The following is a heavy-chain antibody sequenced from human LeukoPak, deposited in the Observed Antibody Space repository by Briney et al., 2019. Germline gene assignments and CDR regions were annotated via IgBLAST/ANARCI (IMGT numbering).Heavy chain of an antibody. Sequence: PGGSLRLSCAASGFTFSSYGMHWVRQAPGKGLEWVAFIRYDGSNKYYADSVKGRFTISRDNSKNTLYLQMNSLRAEDTAVYYCAKDDDFWSGYYPHFDYWGQGTLVTVSS. D-gene: IGHD3-3*01. J-gene: IGHJ4*02. CDR3: AKDDDFWSGYYPHFDY. CDR1: GFTFSSYG. CDR2: IRYDGSNK. V-gene: IGHV3-30*02.